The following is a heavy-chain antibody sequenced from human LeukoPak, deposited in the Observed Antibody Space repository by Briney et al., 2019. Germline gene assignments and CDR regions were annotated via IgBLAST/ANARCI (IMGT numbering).Heavy chain of an antibody. Sequence: ASVKVSCKASGGTFSSYAISWVRQAPGQGLEWMGGIIPIFGTANYAQKFQGRVTITADESTSTAYMELSSLRSEDTAVYYCARDRREEYSSSRFDPWGQGTLVTVSS. V-gene: IGHV1-69*13. D-gene: IGHD6-6*01. J-gene: IGHJ5*02. CDR1: GGTFSSYA. CDR2: IIPIFGTA. CDR3: ARDRREEYSSSRFDP.